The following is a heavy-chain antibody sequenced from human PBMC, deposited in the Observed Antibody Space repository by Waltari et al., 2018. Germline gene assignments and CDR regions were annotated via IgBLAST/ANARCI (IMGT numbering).Heavy chain of an antibody. V-gene: IGHV3-49*03. J-gene: IGHJ4*02. CDR1: GFTFGDYA. CDR3: TRDRITIFGVVTLGGDY. Sequence: EVQLVESGGGLVQPGRSLRLSCTASGFTFGDYAMSWFRQAPGKGLEWVGFIRSKAYGGTTEYAASVKGRFTISRDDSKSIAYLQMNSLKTEDTAVYYCTRDRITIFGVVTLGGDYWGQGTLVTVSS. D-gene: IGHD3-3*01. CDR2: IRSKAYGGTT.